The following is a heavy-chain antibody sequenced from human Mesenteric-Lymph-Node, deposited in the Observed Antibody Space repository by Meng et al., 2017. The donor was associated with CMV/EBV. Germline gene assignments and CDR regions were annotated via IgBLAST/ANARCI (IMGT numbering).Heavy chain of an antibody. D-gene: IGHD6-19*01. CDR2: ISSSSSYI. CDR3: ARDTLSGCYPRSWYYYGMDV. V-gene: IGHV3-21*01. Sequence: GESLTLSCAASGFSFNNYTMHWVGQAPGKGLEWVSSISSSSSYIYYADSVKGRFTISRDNAKNPLYLQMNSLRAEDTAVYYCARDTLSGCYPRSWYYYGMDVWGQGTTVTVSS. J-gene: IGHJ6*02. CDR1: GFSFNNYT.